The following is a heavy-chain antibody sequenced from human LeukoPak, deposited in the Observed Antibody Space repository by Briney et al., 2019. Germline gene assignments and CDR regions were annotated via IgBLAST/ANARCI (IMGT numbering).Heavy chain of an antibody. D-gene: IGHD3-22*01. V-gene: IGHV3-43D*04. Sequence: PGGSLRLSCATSGFTFNDYAMHWVRQAPGKGLEWVALISWDGTNIFYADFVESRFVITRDNDKDSLYLQMNSLTVEDAGLYYCTKVDFAYDSSGFMSKWGQGTLVTVSS. J-gene: IGHJ4*02. CDR1: GFTFNDYA. CDR2: ISWDGTNI. CDR3: TKVDFAYDSSGFMSK.